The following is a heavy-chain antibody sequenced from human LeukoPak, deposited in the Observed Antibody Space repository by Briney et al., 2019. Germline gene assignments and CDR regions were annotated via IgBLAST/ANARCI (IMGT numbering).Heavy chain of an antibody. CDR2: IYYSGST. J-gene: IGHJ4*02. V-gene: IGHV4-59*01. D-gene: IGHD1-1*01. CDR3: ARGQDWIPFDY. CDR1: GGSISSYY. Sequence: SETLSLTCTVSGGSISSYYWSWIRQPPGKGLEWIGYIYYSGSTNYNPPLKSRVTISVDTSKNQFSLKLSSVTAADTAVYYCARGQDWIPFDYWGQGTLVTVSS.